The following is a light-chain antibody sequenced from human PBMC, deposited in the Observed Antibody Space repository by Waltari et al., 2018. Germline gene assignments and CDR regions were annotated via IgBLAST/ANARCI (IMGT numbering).Light chain of an antibody. CDR3: QQYDYWPWT. CDR1: QSLSST. Sequence: EIVMTQSPATQSLSPGENATLSCRASQSLSSTFAWFQQKPGQPPRLLLYGTSTRATGIPARFIGSGYGTDFSLTISSLQPEDFATYYCQQYDYWPWTFGQGTRVETK. J-gene: IGKJ1*01. V-gene: IGKV3D-15*01. CDR2: GTS.